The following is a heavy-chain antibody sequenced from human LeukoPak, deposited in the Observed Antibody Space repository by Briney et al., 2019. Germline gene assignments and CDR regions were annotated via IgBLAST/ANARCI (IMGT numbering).Heavy chain of an antibody. CDR3: ARHWVVTPNY. J-gene: IGHJ4*02. Sequence: APETLSLTCIVSGGSISNSSYYWGWIRQPPGKGLEWIGSIYYSGSAYYNPSLKSRVTISVDTSKNQFSLKLTSVTAADTAVYYCARHWVVTPNYWGQGTLVTVSS. V-gene: IGHV4-39*01. D-gene: IGHD4-23*01. CDR1: GGSISNSSYY. CDR2: IYYSGSA.